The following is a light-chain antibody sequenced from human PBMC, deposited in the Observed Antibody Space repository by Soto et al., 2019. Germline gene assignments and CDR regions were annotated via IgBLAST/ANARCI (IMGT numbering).Light chain of an antibody. CDR3: QQSYSAPGALT. CDR1: QSISNY. CDR2: AAS. Sequence: DIQMTQSPSSLSASVGDRVTITCRASQSISNYLNWYQQKPGKAPKLLIYAASSLQSGVPSRFSGSGSRTDFTLTISSLQPEDFATYYCQQSYSAPGALTFGGGNKVEIK. V-gene: IGKV1-39*01. J-gene: IGKJ4*01.